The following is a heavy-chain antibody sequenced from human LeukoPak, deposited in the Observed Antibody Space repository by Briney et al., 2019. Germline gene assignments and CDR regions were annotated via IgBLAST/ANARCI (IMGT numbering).Heavy chain of an antibody. D-gene: IGHD1-26*01. CDR2: IYYSGST. V-gene: IGHV4-59*08. CDR1: GGSISSYY. CDR3: ARYSQGGWISDGGLFDY. J-gene: IGHJ4*02. Sequence: PSETLSLTCTVSGGSISSYYWSWIRQPPGKGLEWIGYIYYSGSTNYNPSLKSRVTISVDTSKNQFSLKLSSVTAADTAVYYCARYSQGGWISDGGLFDYWGRGTLVTVSS.